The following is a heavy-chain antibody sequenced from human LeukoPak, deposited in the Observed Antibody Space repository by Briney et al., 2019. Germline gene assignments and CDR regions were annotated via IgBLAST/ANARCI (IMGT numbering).Heavy chain of an antibody. CDR1: GFTFSSYS. CDR3: ARVFGAHCSSTSCYTSLDY. V-gene: IGHV3-21*01. D-gene: IGHD2-2*02. CDR2: ISSSSSYI. J-gene: IGHJ4*02. Sequence: GGSLRLSCAASGFTFSSYSMNWVRQAPGKGLEWVSSISSSSSYIYYADSVKGRFTIARDNAKNSLYLQMNSLRAEDTAVYYCARVFGAHCSSTSCYTSLDYWGQGTLVTVSS.